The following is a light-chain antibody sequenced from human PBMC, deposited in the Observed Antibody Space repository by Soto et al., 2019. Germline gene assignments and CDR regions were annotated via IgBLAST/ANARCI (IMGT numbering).Light chain of an antibody. CDR3: QQYNSYWT. CDR1: QSITNW. J-gene: IGKJ1*01. Sequence: EIQMTQSPSTLSASVGDRVTITCRASQSITNWLAWYQQKPGKAPNLLIYKASTLESGVPSRFSGSGSGTDFTLTISSLQPDDFATYYCQQYNSYWTFGQGTKVEIK. CDR2: KAS. V-gene: IGKV1-5*03.